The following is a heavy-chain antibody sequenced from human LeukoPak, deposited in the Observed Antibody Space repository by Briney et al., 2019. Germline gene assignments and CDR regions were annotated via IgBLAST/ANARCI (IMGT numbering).Heavy chain of an antibody. Sequence: GVSLRLSCAASGFTFSSYWMHRVRQAPGKGLVWVSRINGDGSSTSYADSVKGRFTISRDNAKNMLYLQMNSLRADDTAVYYCARAVGMQLWPHYFDYWGQGTLVTVSA. CDR2: INGDGSST. V-gene: IGHV3-74*01. CDR3: ARAVGMQLWPHYFDY. D-gene: IGHD5-18*01. CDR1: GFTFSSYW. J-gene: IGHJ4*02.